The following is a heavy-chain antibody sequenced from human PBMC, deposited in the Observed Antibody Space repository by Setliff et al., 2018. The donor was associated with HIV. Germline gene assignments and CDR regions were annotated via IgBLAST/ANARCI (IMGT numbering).Heavy chain of an antibody. D-gene: IGHD3-3*01. J-gene: IGHJ6*02. Sequence: SGGSLRLSCAASGFTFDDYGMSWVRQAPGKGLEWVSGINWNGGSTGYADSVKGRFTISRDNAKNSRYLQMNSLRAEDTALYHCAREGEAIFGVVHYGMDVWGQGTTVTVSS. CDR3: AREGEAIFGVVHYGMDV. CDR1: GFTFDDYG. V-gene: IGHV3-20*01. CDR2: INWNGGST.